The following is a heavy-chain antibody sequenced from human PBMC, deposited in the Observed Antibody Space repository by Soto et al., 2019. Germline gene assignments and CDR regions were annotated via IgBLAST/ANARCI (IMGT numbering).Heavy chain of an antibody. CDR2: INSDGSST. V-gene: IGHV3-74*01. CDR1: GFTFSSYW. Sequence: VQLVESGGGLVQPGGSLRLSCAASGFTFSSYWMHWVRQAPGKGLVWVSRINSDGSSTSYADSVKGRFTISRDNAKNTLYLQMNSLRAEDTAVYYCARDVGEVVVVTELDYWGQGTLVTVSS. CDR3: ARDVGEVVVVTELDY. D-gene: IGHD2-21*02. J-gene: IGHJ4*02.